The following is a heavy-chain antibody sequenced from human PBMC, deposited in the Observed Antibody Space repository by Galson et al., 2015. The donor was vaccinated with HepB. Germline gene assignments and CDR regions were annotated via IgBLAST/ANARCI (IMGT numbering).Heavy chain of an antibody. Sequence: SLRLSCAASGFTFSSYAMHWVRQAPGKGLEWVAVISYDGSNKYYADSVKGRFTISRDNSKNTLYLQMNSLRAEDTAVYYCARANYYDSSGYSAYWGQGTLVTVSS. D-gene: IGHD3-22*01. J-gene: IGHJ4*02. CDR3: ARANYYDSSGYSAY. CDR2: ISYDGSNK. CDR1: GFTFSSYA. V-gene: IGHV3-30*04.